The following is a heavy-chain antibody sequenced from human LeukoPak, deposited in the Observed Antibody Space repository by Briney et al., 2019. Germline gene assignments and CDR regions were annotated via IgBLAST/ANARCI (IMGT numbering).Heavy chain of an antibody. V-gene: IGHV4-4*02. CDR1: GGSILATNW. D-gene: IGHD1-26*01. CDR3: TRESGAFSPFGF. Sequence: SGTLSLTCAVSGGSILATNWWSWVRQPPGKGLEWIGEVHLSGASNYNPSLKSRVNMSIDKSKNQLSLELTSVTAADTAIYYCTRESGAFSPFGFWGQGTLVTVSS. CDR2: VHLSGAS. J-gene: IGHJ4*02.